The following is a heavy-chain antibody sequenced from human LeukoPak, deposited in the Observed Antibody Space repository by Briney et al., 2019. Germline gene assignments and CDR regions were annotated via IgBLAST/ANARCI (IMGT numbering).Heavy chain of an antibody. CDR1: GFTFSSYA. Sequence: GGSLRLSCAASGFTFSSYAVHWVRQAPGKGLEWVAVISYDGSNKYYADSVKGRFTISRDNSKNTLYLQMNSLRAEDTAVYYCARDHITMVRGVIDYYYYGMDVWGQGTTVTVSS. CDR2: ISYDGSNK. CDR3: ARDHITMVRGVIDYYYYGMDV. D-gene: IGHD3-10*01. V-gene: IGHV3-30-3*01. J-gene: IGHJ6*02.